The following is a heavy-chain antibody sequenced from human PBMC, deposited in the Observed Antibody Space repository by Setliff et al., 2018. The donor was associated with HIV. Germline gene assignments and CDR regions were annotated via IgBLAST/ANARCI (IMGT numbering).Heavy chain of an antibody. CDR2: MSLTRDT. Sequence: PSETLSLTCTVSGASISGSYWIWIRQPPGKGLEWIGYMSLTRDTKYNPSLNSRVTTSIDTSKNQFSLELTSVTAADTAVYYCAKARRVADFDYWGQGTLVTVSS. CDR1: GASISGSY. CDR3: AKARRVADFDY. J-gene: IGHJ4*02. D-gene: IGHD2-15*01. V-gene: IGHV4-59*08.